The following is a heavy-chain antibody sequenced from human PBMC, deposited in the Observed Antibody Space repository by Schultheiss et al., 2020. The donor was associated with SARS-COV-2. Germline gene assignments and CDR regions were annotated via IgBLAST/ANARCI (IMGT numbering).Heavy chain of an antibody. CDR3: ARVQVGATVDY. D-gene: IGHD1-26*01. CDR1: GFTFSSYA. V-gene: IGHV3-30*04. J-gene: IGHJ4*02. Sequence: GGSLRLSCAASGFTFSSYAMHWVRQAPGKGLEWVAVIWYDGSNKYYADSVKGRFTISRDNSKNTLYLQMNSLRAEDTAVYYCARVQVGATVDYWGQGTLVTVSS. CDR2: IWYDGSNK.